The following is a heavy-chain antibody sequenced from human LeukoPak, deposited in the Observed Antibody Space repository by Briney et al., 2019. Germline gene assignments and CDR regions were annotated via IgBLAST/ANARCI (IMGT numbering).Heavy chain of an antibody. CDR3: ARGEWELLLGFDY. CDR2: IIPIFGTA. D-gene: IGHD1-26*01. CDR1: GGAFTSYA. J-gene: IGHJ4*02. Sequence: GASVRVSCKASGGAFTSYAISWVRQAPGQGLEWMGGIIPIFGTANYAQKFQGRVTITADESTSTAYMELSSLRSEDTAVYYCARGEWELLLGFDYWGQGTLVTVSS. V-gene: IGHV1-69*13.